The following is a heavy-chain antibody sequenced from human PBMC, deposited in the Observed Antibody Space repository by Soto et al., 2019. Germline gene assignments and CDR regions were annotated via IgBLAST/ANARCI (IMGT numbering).Heavy chain of an antibody. V-gene: IGHV4-4*02. CDR3: ARKVWRFGVVPRGGPAP. CDR1: GGSINSSNW. Sequence: PSETLSLTSAVSGGSINSSNWWTWVRQTPGQGLEWIGEIYPSGTTNYNPSLKTRVTISLDKSTTQFSLRLTSVTPADADVYSCARKVWRFGVVPRGGPAPWGQGSLVTVSS. J-gene: IGHJ5*02. CDR2: IYPSGTT. D-gene: IGHD3-3*01.